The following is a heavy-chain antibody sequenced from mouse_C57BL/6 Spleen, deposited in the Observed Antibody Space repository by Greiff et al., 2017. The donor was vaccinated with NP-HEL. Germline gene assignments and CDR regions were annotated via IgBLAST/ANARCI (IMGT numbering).Heavy chain of an antibody. D-gene: IGHD1-1*01. V-gene: IGHV5-4*01. J-gene: IGHJ1*03. Sequence: DVKLVESGGGLVKPGGSLKLSCAASGFTFSSYAMSWVRQTPEKRLEWVATISDGGSYTYYPDNVKGRFTISRANAKNNLYLQLSHLKSEDTAMYCCARDATTVVAGYWYFDVWGTGTTVTVSS. CDR1: GFTFSSYA. CDR3: ARDATTVVAGYWYFDV. CDR2: ISDGGSYT.